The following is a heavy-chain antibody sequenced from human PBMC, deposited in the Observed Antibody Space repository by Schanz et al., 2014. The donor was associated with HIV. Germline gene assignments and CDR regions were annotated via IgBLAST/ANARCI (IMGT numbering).Heavy chain of an antibody. Sequence: QVQLQQWGAGLLKPSETLSLTCAVYGGSFSGDYWTWLRQPPGKALEWIGEINDSGRASINPSLKSRVTMSVDTSKNQFSLKLSSVTAADTAVYYCGRVSGYYGMDVWGQGTAVTVSS. V-gene: IGHV4-34*01. J-gene: IGHJ6*02. D-gene: IGHD6-25*01. CDR3: GRVSGYYGMDV. CDR2: INDSGRA. CDR1: GGSFSGDY.